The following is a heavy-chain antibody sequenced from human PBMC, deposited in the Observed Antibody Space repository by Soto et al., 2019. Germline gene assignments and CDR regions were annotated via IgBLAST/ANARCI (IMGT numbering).Heavy chain of an antibody. CDR2: FDPEDGET. V-gene: IGHV1-24*01. Sequence: ASVKVSCKVSGYTLTELSMHWVRQAPGKGLEWMGGFDPEDGETIYAQKFQGRVTISEDTSTDTAYMELSSLRSEDTAVYYCATQYYFDYLGQGTLVTV. CDR3: ATQYYFDY. CDR1: GYTLTELS. J-gene: IGHJ4*02.